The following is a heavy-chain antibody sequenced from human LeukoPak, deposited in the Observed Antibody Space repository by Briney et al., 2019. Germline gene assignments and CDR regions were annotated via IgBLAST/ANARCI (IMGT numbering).Heavy chain of an antibody. CDR3: AKGASYYYYYYMDV. CDR2: IRYDGSNK. V-gene: IGHV3-30*02. J-gene: IGHJ6*03. CDR1: GFTFSSYG. Sequence: GGSLRLSCAASGFTFSSYGMHWVRQAPGKGLEWVAFIRYDGSNKYYADSVKGRFTISRDNSKNTLYLQMNSLRAEDTAVYYCAKGASYYYYYYMDVWGKGTTVTVSS. D-gene: IGHD5-12*01.